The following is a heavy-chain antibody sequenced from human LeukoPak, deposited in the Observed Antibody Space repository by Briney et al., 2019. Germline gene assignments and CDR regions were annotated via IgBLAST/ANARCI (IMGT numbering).Heavy chain of an antibody. Sequence: GASVKVSCKASGYTFTSYGISWVRQAPGQGLEWMGWISAYNGNTNYTQKLQGRVTMTTDTSTSTAYMELRSLRSDDTAVYYCARSRRTRAANHYYYYYMDVWGKGTTVTVSS. CDR3: ARSRRTRAANHYYYYYMDV. J-gene: IGHJ6*03. V-gene: IGHV1-18*01. CDR2: ISAYNGNT. CDR1: GYTFTSYG.